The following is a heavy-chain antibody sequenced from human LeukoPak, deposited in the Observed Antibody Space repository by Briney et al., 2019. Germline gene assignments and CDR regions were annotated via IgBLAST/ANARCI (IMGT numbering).Heavy chain of an antibody. CDR1: GFTFSSHW. J-gene: IGHJ4*02. D-gene: IGHD2-15*01. Sequence: GGSLRLSCAASGFTFSSHWMHWVRQAPGKGLVWVSVISGSGDSTYYADSVKGRFTISRDNSKNTLYLQMNSLRAEDTAVYYCAKVEGYCSDGSCYHFDYWGQGTLVTVSS. V-gene: IGHV3-23*01. CDR2: ISGSGDST. CDR3: AKVEGYCSDGSCYHFDY.